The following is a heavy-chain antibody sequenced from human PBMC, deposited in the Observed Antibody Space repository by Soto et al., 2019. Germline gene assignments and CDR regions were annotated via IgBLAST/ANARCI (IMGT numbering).Heavy chain of an antibody. CDR1: GYTFTSYG. D-gene: IGHD2-2*01. CDR2: ISAYNGNT. CDR3: ARDQCSSTSCYAGSSGWSGGGA. Sequence: ASVKVSCKASGYTFTSYGISWVRQAPGQGLEWMGWISAYNGNTNYAQKLQGRVTMTTDTSTSTAYMELRSLRSDDTAVYYCARDQCSSTSCYAGSSGWSGGGAWGQGTLVTVSS. V-gene: IGHV1-18*01. J-gene: IGHJ5*02.